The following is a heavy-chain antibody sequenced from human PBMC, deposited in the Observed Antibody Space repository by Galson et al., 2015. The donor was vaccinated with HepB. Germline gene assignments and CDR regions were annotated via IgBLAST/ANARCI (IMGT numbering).Heavy chain of an antibody. D-gene: IGHD2-21*01. CDR2: IASDGTIK. Sequence: SLRLSCAASGFTFSSYAMHWVRQAPGKGLEWVAVIASDGTIKHYADSVKGRFTLSRDNSKNTMYLQMNSLRADDTAVYYCVKEAGSIWASYFDSWGLGILVTVSS. CDR3: VKEAGSIWASYFDS. CDR1: GFTFSSYA. J-gene: IGHJ4*02. V-gene: IGHV3-30*04.